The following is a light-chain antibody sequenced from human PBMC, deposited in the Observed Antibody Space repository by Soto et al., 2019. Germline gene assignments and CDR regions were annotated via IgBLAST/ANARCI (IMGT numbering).Light chain of an antibody. Sequence: QSALTQPASVSGSPGQSITISCTGTNSDVGGYDSVSWYQQHPGKATKLIIFDVSHRPSGISDRFSGSKSGNTASLTISGLHAEDEADYHCSSFTSSTTLVLFGGGTKLTVL. J-gene: IGLJ2*01. CDR1: NSDVGGYDS. CDR3: SSFTSSTTLVL. CDR2: DVS. V-gene: IGLV2-14*03.